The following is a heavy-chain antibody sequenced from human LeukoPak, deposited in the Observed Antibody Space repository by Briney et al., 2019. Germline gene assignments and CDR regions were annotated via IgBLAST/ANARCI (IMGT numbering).Heavy chain of an antibody. CDR2: ISSSGSPI. D-gene: IGHD3-10*01. J-gene: IGHJ4*02. CDR1: GFIVSSNY. Sequence: GGSLRLSCAASGFIVSSNYMSWVRQAPGKGLEWVSCISSSGSPIYYADSVKGRFTISRDNAKNSLFLQMNSLRAEDTAVYYCARDFGSGTYYTLLDYWGQGTLVTVSS. CDR3: ARDFGSGTYYTLLDY. V-gene: IGHV3-11*04.